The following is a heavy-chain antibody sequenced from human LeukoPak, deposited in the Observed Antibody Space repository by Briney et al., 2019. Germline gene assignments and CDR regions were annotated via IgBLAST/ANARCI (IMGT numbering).Heavy chain of an antibody. D-gene: IGHD3-10*01. Sequence: GGSLRLSCAASGFTFSSYWMSWVRQAPGKGLEWVANIKQDGSEKYYVDSVKGRFTISRDNAKNSLYLQMNSLRAEDTAVYYCARDSGSGSLSLWYYYCGMDVWGQGTTVTVSS. CDR2: IKQDGSEK. CDR1: GFTFSSYW. CDR3: ARDSGSGSLSLWYYYCGMDV. J-gene: IGHJ6*02. V-gene: IGHV3-7*04.